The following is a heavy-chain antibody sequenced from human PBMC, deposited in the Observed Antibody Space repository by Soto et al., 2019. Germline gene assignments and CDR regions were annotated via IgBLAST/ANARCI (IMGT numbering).Heavy chain of an antibody. J-gene: IGHJ3*02. CDR2: IYSGSST. D-gene: IGHD6-6*01. Sequence: GGSLRLSCAASGFTVSSNYMSWVRQAPGKGLEWVSVIYSGSSTYYADTVKGRFTISRDNTKNTLYLQMNSLRAAETAVYYCARSVTARAFAFDIWGQGTMVTVSS. V-gene: IGHV3-53*01. CDR3: ARSVTARAFAFDI. CDR1: GFTVSSNY.